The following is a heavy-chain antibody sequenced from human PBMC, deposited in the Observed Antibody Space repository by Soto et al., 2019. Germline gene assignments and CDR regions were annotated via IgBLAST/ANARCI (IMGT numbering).Heavy chain of an antibody. J-gene: IGHJ3*02. CDR2: IIPIFGTA. CDR3: ARGFPEIIAVAPDAFDI. CDR1: GGTFSSYA. Sequence: ASVKVSCKASGGTFSSYAISWVRQAPGQGLEWMGGIIPIFGTANYAQKFQGRVTITADESTSTAYMELSSLRSEDTAVYYCARGFPEIIAVAPDAFDIRGQRTTVTGSS. D-gene: IGHD6-19*01. V-gene: IGHV1-69*13.